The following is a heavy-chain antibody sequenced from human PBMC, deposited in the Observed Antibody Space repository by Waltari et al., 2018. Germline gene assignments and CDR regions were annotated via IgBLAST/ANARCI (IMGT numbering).Heavy chain of an antibody. CDR2: INAGNGNT. Sequence: QVQLVQSGAEVKKPGASVKVSCKASGYTFTSYAMHWVRQAPGQWLEWMGWINAGNGNTKYSQKFQGRVTITRDTSASTAYMELSSLRSEDTAVYYCARGRSSSWPDAFDIWGQGTMVTVSS. D-gene: IGHD6-13*01. V-gene: IGHV1-3*01. CDR3: ARGRSSSWPDAFDI. J-gene: IGHJ3*02. CDR1: GYTFTSYA.